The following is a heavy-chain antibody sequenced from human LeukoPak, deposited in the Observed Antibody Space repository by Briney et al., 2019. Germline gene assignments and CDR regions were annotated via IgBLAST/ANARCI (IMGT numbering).Heavy chain of an antibody. CDR3: AKDDLAYCGGDCYSNTDY. CDR2: IRYDGGNK. J-gene: IGHJ4*02. D-gene: IGHD2-21*01. Sequence: GGSLRLSCAASGFTFSSYGMHWVRQAPGKGLEWVAFIRYDGGNKYYADSVKSRFTISRDNSKNTLYLQMNSLRAEDTAVYYCAKDDLAYCGGDCYSNTDYWGQGTLVTVSS. V-gene: IGHV3-30*02. CDR1: GFTFSSYG.